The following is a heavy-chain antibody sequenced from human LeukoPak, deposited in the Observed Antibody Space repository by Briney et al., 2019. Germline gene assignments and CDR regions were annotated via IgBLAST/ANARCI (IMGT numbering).Heavy chain of an antibody. CDR2: IYYSGST. D-gene: IGHD3-3*01. Sequence: SETLSLTCTVSGSSISSSSYYWGWIRQPPGKGLEWIGSIYYSGSTYCNPSVKSRVTISVDTSKNQFSLKLSSVTAADTAVYYCASNYYDFWSGYYSPPGPAFDYWGQGTLVTVSS. V-gene: IGHV4-39*01. CDR1: GSSISSSSYY. J-gene: IGHJ4*02. CDR3: ASNYYDFWSGYYSPPGPAFDY.